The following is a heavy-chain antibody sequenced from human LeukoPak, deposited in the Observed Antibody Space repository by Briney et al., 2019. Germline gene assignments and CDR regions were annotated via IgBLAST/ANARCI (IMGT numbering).Heavy chain of an antibody. J-gene: IGHJ4*02. D-gene: IGHD5-18*01. CDR1: GFTFSNYA. CDR3: TKGTIWLPFDY. CDR2: ISGSGGST. Sequence: GGSLRLSCAASGFTFSNYAMSWARQAPGKGLEWVSAISGSGGSTYYADSVKGRFTISRDNSRNTLYLQMNSLRAEDTAVYYCTKGTIWLPFDYWGQGALVTVSS. V-gene: IGHV3-23*01.